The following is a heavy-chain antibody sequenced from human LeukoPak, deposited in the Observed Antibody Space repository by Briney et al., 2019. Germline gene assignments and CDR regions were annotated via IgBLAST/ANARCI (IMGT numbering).Heavy chain of an antibody. Sequence: PSETLSLTCTVSGGSISSSGYYWGWIRQPPGKGLEWIGSIYYSGSTYYNPSLKSRVTISVDTSKNQFSLKLSSVTAADTAVYYCARFRASGGYWVDSWGQGTLVTVSS. D-gene: IGHD3-16*01. CDR1: GGSISSSGYY. CDR3: ARFRASGGYWVDS. CDR2: IYYSGST. V-gene: IGHV4-39*01. J-gene: IGHJ5*01.